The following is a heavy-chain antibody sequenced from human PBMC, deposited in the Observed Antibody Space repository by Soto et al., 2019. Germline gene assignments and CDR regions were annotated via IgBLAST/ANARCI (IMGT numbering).Heavy chain of an antibody. CDR1: GYTFSNFG. V-gene: IGHV1-18*01. CDR3: TKDANFDYIYTGYFVNYL. D-gene: IGHD3-9*01. CDR2: ISPNSERT. J-gene: IGHJ5*02. Sequence: GASVKVSCKASGYTFSNFGISWVRQAPGEGLEWMGWISPNSERTKIAQRFQGRVTMTTDISTSTSYLELRGLTSDDTAVYYCTKDANFDYIYTGYFVNYLWGQGTPVTVSA.